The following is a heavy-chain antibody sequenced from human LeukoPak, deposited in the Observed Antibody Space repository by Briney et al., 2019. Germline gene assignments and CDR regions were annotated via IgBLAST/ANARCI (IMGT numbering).Heavy chain of an antibody. Sequence: PGGSLRLSCAASGFTFSDQSMNWVRQAPGKGLEWVSSISANSLHIFYADSVKGRFTISRDNSKNTLYLQMNSLRAEDTAVYYCARDDDYDILTGYPPSFDYWGQGTLVTVSS. J-gene: IGHJ4*02. CDR1: GFTFSDQS. V-gene: IGHV3-21*01. D-gene: IGHD3-9*01. CDR2: ISANSLHI. CDR3: ARDDDYDILTGYPPSFDY.